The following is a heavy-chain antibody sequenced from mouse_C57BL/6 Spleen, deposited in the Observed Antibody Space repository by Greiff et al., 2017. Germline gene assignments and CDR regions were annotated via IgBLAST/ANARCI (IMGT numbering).Heavy chain of an antibody. CDR3: WGDDY. Sequence: EVQLVESGGDLVKPGGSLKLSCAASGFTFSSYGMSWVRQTPDKRLEWVATISSGGSYTYYPDSVKGRFTISRDNAKNTLYLQMSSLKSEDTAMYYCWGDDYWGQGTTLTVSS. D-gene: IGHD3-3*01. V-gene: IGHV5-6*01. J-gene: IGHJ2*01. CDR2: ISSGGSYT. CDR1: GFTFSSYG.